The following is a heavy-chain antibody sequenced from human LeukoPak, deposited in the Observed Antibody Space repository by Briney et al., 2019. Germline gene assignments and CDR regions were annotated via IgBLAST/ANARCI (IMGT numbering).Heavy chain of an antibody. J-gene: IGHJ4*02. D-gene: IGHD3-3*01. CDR3: ARSLRGDFGVVNTHDY. CDR1: GGSISSSSYY. Sequence: SETLSLTCTVSGGSISSSSYYWGWIRQPPGKGLEWIGSIYYSGSTYYNPSLKSRVTISVDTSKNQFSLKLGSVTAADTAVYYCARSLRGDFGVVNTHDYWGQGTLVTVSS. V-gene: IGHV4-39*07. CDR2: IYYSGST.